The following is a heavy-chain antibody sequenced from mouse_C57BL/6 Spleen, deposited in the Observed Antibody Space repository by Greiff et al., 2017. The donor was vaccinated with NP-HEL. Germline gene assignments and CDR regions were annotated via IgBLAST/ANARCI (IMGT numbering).Heavy chain of an antibody. Sequence: VQLQQSGAELVRPGTSVKVSCKASGYAFTNYLIEWVKQRPGQGLEWIGVINPGSGGTNYNEKFKGKATLTADKSSSTAYMQLSSLTSEDSAVYFCASGYDLDYWGKGTTLTVSS. CDR2: INPGSGGT. CDR1: GYAFTNYL. CDR3: ASGYDLDY. V-gene: IGHV1-54*01. J-gene: IGHJ2*01. D-gene: IGHD2-3*01.